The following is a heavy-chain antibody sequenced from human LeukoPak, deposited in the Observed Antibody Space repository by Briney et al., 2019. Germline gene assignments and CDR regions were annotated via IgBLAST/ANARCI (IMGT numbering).Heavy chain of an antibody. CDR1: GGSFSGYF. CDR3: ARVVGDNRYYYYYYYMDV. Sequence: PSETLSLTCAVSGGSFSGYFWTWIRQPPGKGLEWIGEIYHSGTTNSNPSLKSRVTISIDTSKNQFSLNLSSVTAADTAVYYCARVVGDNRYYYYYYYMDVWGKGTTVTISS. D-gene: IGHD4-17*01. J-gene: IGHJ6*03. CDR2: IYHSGTT. V-gene: IGHV4-34*01.